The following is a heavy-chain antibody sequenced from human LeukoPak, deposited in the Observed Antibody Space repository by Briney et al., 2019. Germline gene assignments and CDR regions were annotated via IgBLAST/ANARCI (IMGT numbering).Heavy chain of an antibody. J-gene: IGHJ4*02. CDR2: ISSSGSSI. CDR1: GFTFSSYS. D-gene: IGHD1-7*01. V-gene: IGHV3-21*01. Sequence: GGSLRLSCAAPGFTFSSYSMNWVRQAPGKGLEWVSYISSSGSSIYYADSVKGRFTMSRDNAKNSLYLQINSLSAEDTAVYYCTRPRTGTTDYWGQGTLVTVSS. CDR3: TRPRTGTTDY.